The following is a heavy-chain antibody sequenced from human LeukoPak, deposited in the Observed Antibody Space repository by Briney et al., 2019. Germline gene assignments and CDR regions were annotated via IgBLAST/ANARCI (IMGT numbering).Heavy chain of an antibody. CDR1: GFVVSTNY. Sequence: GGPLRLSCAASGFVVSTNYMSWVRQAPGKGLEWVSVLYSGGSTYYTDSVKGRFTISRDNSNNTLYLQMNNLRAEDTAVYYCARVRVIVPGSFDYFDYWGQGTLVTVSS. D-gene: IGHD2-2*01. J-gene: IGHJ4*02. CDR2: LYSGGST. CDR3: ARVRVIVPGSFDYFDY. V-gene: IGHV3-66*01.